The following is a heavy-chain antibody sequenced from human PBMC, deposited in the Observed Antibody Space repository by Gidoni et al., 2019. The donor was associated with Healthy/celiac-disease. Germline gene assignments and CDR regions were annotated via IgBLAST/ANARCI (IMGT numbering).Heavy chain of an antibody. V-gene: IGHV3-30-3*01. CDR2: ISYDGSNK. J-gene: IGHJ6*02. D-gene: IGHD3-10*01. CDR3: ARDATITMVRGVIVYYYGMDV. CDR1: GFTFSSYA. Sequence: QVQLVASGGGVVQPGRSLRLSCAASGFTFSSYAMHWVRQAPGKGLEWVAVISYDGSNKYYADSVKGRFTISRDNSKNTLYLQMNSLRAEDTAVYYCARDATITMVRGVIVYYYGMDVWGQGTTVTVSS.